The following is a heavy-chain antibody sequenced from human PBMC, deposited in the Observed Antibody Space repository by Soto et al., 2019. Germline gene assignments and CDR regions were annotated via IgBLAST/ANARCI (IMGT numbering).Heavy chain of an antibody. V-gene: IGHV3-48*02. J-gene: IGHJ5*02. CDR1: GFSFNSYS. Sequence: TGGSLRLSCAASGFSFNSYSMNWVRQAPGKGLEWVSYISSSSTIYYADSVKGRFTISRDNAKNSLYLQMNSLRDEDTDVYYCARDRWQWLAGARNNWFDPWGQGTMVTVSS. CDR2: ISSSSTI. D-gene: IGHD6-19*01. CDR3: ARDRWQWLAGARNNWFDP.